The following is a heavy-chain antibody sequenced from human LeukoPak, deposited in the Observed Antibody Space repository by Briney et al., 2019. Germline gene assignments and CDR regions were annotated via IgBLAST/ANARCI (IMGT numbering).Heavy chain of an antibody. V-gene: IGHV3-21*01. CDR1: GFTFSSYS. CDR2: ISSSSSYI. CDR3: ARWVSSYYYMDV. D-gene: IGHD2/OR15-2a*01. J-gene: IGHJ6*03. Sequence: GGSLRLSCAASGFTFSSYSMNWVRQAPGKGLEWVSSISSSSSYIYYADSVKGRFTISRDSAKNSLYLQMNSLRAEDTAVYYCARWVSSYYYMDVWGKGTTVTVSS.